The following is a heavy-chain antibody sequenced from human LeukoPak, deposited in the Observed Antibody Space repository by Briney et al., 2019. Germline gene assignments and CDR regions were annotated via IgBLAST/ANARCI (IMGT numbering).Heavy chain of an antibody. CDR1: GFTFSSYW. J-gene: IGHJ5*02. Sequence: GGSLRLSCAASGFTFSSYWMSWARQAPGKGLEWVANIKQDGSEKYYVDSVKGRFTISRDNSKNTLYLQMNSLRAEDTAVYYCAREGYSYGYVWWFDPWGQGTLVTVSS. CDR3: AREGYSYGYVWWFDP. D-gene: IGHD5-18*01. V-gene: IGHV3-7*01. CDR2: IKQDGSEK.